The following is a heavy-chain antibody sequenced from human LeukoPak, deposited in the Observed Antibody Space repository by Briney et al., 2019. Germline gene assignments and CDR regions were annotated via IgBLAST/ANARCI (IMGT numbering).Heavy chain of an antibody. Sequence: SETLSLTCAVYGGSFSGYYWSWIRQPPGKGLEWIGEINHSGSTNYNPSLKSRVTISVDTSKNQFSLKLSSLTAADAAVYYCARVSGPRGSSTTVEDYYYYMDVWGKGTTVTTSS. J-gene: IGHJ6*03. CDR3: ARVSGPRGSSTTVEDYYYYMDV. CDR2: INHSGST. CDR1: GGSFSGYY. V-gene: IGHV4-34*01. D-gene: IGHD1-26*01.